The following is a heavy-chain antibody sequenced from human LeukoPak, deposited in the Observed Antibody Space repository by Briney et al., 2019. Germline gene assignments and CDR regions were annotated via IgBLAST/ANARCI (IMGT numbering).Heavy chain of an antibody. Sequence: SGGSLRLSCAASGFTFSSYAMSWVRQAPGKGLEWVSGISYSGGSTYYADSVKGRFTISRDSSKYTLYLQMSSLRAEDTAVYYCAKGSVAAAVKNSFDYWGQGTLVTVSS. CDR3: AKGSVAAAVKNSFDY. CDR2: ISYSGGST. J-gene: IGHJ4*02. V-gene: IGHV3-23*01. D-gene: IGHD6-13*01. CDR1: GFTFSSYA.